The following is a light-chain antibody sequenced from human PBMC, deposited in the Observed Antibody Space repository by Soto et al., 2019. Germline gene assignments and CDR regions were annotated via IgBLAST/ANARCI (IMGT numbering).Light chain of an antibody. Sequence: DIQMTQSPSSLSASVGDRVTITCRASQSISTYLNWYQHKPGKAPKVVIYAASTLQSGVPSRFGGSGSGTDFTLTISSLQPEDFAAYYCQQSYSTPWTFGQGTKVEVK. V-gene: IGKV1-39*01. CDR2: AAS. CDR1: QSISTY. J-gene: IGKJ1*01. CDR3: QQSYSTPWT.